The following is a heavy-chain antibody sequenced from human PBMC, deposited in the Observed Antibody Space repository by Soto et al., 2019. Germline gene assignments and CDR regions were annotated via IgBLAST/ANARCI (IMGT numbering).Heavy chain of an antibody. Sequence: EVQLLESGGGLVQPGGSLRLSCAASGFTFSSDAMSWVRQAPGKGLEWVSGINGGGVSTYYAESVKGRFTISRDNSKNTEYLQMNSLRAEDSAVYYCAKSPRYCANGLCYPVYYFDYWGQGSLVTVSS. CDR2: INGGGVST. J-gene: IGHJ4*02. CDR3: AKSPRYCANGLCYPVYYFDY. V-gene: IGHV3-23*01. CDR1: GFTFSSDA. D-gene: IGHD2-8*01.